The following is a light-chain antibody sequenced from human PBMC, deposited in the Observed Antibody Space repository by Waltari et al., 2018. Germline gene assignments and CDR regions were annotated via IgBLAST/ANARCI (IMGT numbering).Light chain of an antibody. CDR2: KDS. Sequence: SYELTQPSSVSVSPGQTARITCSGDVLAKKYARWFQQKPGQAHVLVIYKDSERPSGVPERFSGSSSGTTGTLTIGGAQVEDEADYYCYSAADNLWVFGGGTKLTVL. V-gene: IGLV3-27*01. J-gene: IGLJ3*02. CDR3: YSAADNLWV. CDR1: VLAKKY.